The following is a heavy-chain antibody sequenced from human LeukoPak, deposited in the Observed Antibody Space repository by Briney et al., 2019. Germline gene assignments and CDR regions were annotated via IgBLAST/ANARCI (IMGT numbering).Heavy chain of an antibody. CDR2: IYTSGNT. Sequence: PSETLSLTCTVSGASFISYYWTWIRQPAGKGLEWIGRIYTSGNTNYNPSLKSRVTMSVDTSKNQFSLKPTSVTAADTAVYYCARDLEAAGYFDNWGQGTLVTVSS. CDR1: GASFISYY. V-gene: IGHV4-4*07. J-gene: IGHJ4*02. CDR3: ARDLEAAGYFDN. D-gene: IGHD6-13*01.